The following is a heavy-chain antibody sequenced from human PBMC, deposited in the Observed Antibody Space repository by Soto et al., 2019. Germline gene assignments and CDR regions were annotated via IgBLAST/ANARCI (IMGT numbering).Heavy chain of an antibody. J-gene: IGHJ4*02. D-gene: IGHD3-16*01. CDR1: GFKFSNYA. Sequence: GGSLRLSCAASGFKFSNYAMSWVRQAPGKGLEWVSLISATGGGTYYADSVKGRFTISRDNSHNTLYLQVHSLTAEDTAVYYCAKDRRAGGNSAFYFDFWGQGAQVTVS. CDR3: AKDRRAGGNSAFYFDF. CDR2: ISATGGGT. V-gene: IGHV3-23*01.